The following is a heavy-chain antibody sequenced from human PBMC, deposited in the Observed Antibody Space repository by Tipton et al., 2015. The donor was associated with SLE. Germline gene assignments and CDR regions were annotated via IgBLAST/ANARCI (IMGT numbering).Heavy chain of an antibody. CDR2: IYSGGST. V-gene: IGHV3-66*02. CDR1: GFTVSSNY. D-gene: IGHD2-2*02. J-gene: IGHJ4*02. Sequence: SLRLSCAASGFTVSSNYMSWVRQAPGKGLEWVSVIYSGGSTYYADSVKGRFTISRDNSKNTLYLQMNSLRAEDTAVYFCASSLPYGGLFDYWGQGTLVTVSS. CDR3: ASSLPYGGLFDY.